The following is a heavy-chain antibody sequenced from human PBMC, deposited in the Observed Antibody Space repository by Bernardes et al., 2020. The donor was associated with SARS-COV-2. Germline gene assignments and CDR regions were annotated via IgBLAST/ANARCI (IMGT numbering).Heavy chain of an antibody. CDR3: ARDLDRLYSGSRTDAFDI. Sequence: ASVKVSCKASGYTLSAYDMHWVRQAPGQGLEWMGWINPHSGDTNYAQKFQGRVTVTRDTSISTAYMELSRLTSDDTAVYYCARDLDRLYSGSRTDAFDIWGQGTMVTVSS. CDR2: INPHSGDT. D-gene: IGHD1-26*01. V-gene: IGHV1-2*02. J-gene: IGHJ3*02. CDR1: GYTLSAYD.